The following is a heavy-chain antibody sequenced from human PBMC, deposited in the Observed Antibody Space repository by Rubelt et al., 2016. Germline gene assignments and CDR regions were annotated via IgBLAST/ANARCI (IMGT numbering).Heavy chain of an antibody. CDR2: IHPSGTT. Sequence: LQLQESGPGLVKPSETLSLTCTVSGGSISTTSYYWGWIRQSPGKGLEWIASIHPSGTTYFNPSLTSRITISVDTSNNQFSLKLSAVTAADTAVYYCAREDYDSKRCHFDYWGQGTLVTDSS. CDR1: GGSISTTSYY. D-gene: IGHD3-3*01. J-gene: IGHJ4*02. V-gene: IGHV4-39*07. CDR3: AREDYDSKRCHFDY.